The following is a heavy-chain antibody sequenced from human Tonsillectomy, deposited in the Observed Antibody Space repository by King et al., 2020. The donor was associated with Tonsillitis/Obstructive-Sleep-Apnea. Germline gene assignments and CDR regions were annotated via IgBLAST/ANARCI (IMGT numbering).Heavy chain of an antibody. V-gene: IGHV3-43*02. D-gene: IGHD4-11*01. CDR2: ISVDGGST. CDR1: GFTFDDYA. Sequence: VQLVESGGGVVQPEGSLRLSCAASGFTFDDYAMHWVRQAPGKGLEWVSLISVDGGSTYYADSVKGRFTISRDNSKNSLYVQMNSLRIEDTALYYCAKGNGYSNWDAFDIWGQGTMVTVSS. CDR3: AKGNGYSNWDAFDI. J-gene: IGHJ3*02.